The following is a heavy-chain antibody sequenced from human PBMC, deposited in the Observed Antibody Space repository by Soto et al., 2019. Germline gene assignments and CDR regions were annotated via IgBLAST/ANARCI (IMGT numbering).Heavy chain of an antibody. V-gene: IGHV1-69*13. Sequence: SVKVSCKASGGTFSSYAISWVRQAPGQGLEWMGGIIPIFGTANYAQKFQGRVTITADESTSTAYMELSSLRSEDTAVYYCASTTVLSYTFFYWGQGTLVTVSS. D-gene: IGHD3-3*01. J-gene: IGHJ4*02. CDR1: GGTFSSYA. CDR2: IIPIFGTA. CDR3: ASTTVLSYTFFY.